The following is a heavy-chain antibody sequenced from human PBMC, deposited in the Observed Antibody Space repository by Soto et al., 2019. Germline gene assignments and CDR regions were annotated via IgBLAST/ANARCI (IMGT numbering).Heavy chain of an antibody. V-gene: IGHV3-33*01. CDR2: IWYDGSNK. CDR1: GFTFSSYG. J-gene: IGHJ4*02. D-gene: IGHD5-12*01. Sequence: PGGSLRLSCAASGFTFSSYGMHWVRQAPGKGLKWVAVIWYDGSNKYYADSVKGRFTISRDNSKNTLYLQMNSLRAEDTAVYYCARGHPRKVHSGYDYVDYWGQGTLVTVSS. CDR3: ARGHPRKVHSGYDYVDY.